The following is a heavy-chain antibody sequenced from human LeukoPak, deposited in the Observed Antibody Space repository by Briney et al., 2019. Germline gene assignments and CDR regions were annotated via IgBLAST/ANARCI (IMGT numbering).Heavy chain of an antibody. V-gene: IGHV3-23*01. CDR3: AKDPRYWVVPAAAFDY. D-gene: IGHD2-2*01. CDR1: GFTFSSYA. CDR2: ISGSGGST. Sequence: GGSLRLSCAASGFTFSSYAMSWVRQAPGKGLEWVSAISGSGGSTYYADSVKGRFTISRDNSKNTLYLQMNSLRAEDTAVYYCAKDPRYWVVPAAAFDYWGQGTLVTVTS. J-gene: IGHJ4*02.